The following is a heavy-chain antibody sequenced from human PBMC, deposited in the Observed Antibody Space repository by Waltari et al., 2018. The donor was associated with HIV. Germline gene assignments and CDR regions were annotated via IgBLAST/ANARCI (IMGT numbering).Heavy chain of an antibody. Sequence: QVQLQESGPGLVKPSETLSLSCTVSGGSINYYYWNWIRQPPGKGLEWIGYIYYSGTTNSNPSLESRVTISVATSKNHFSLNLTSVTAADTAMYYCARHGGMATTFDYWGQGSLVTVSS. CDR1: GGSINYYY. CDR2: IYYSGTT. J-gene: IGHJ4*02. D-gene: IGHD5-12*01. CDR3: ARHGGMATTFDY. V-gene: IGHV4-59*08.